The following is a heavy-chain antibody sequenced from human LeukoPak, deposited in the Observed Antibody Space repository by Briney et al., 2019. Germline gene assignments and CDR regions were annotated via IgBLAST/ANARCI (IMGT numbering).Heavy chain of an antibody. J-gene: IGHJ4*02. V-gene: IGHV3-9*01. D-gene: IGHD3-10*01. CDR2: ISWNSGSI. CDR1: GFTFDDYA. Sequence: GGSLRLSCAASGFTFDDYAMHWVRQAPGKGLEWASGISWNSGSIGYADSVKGRFTISRDNAKNSLYLQMNSLRAEDTALYYCAKGNYYGSGFFDYWGQGTLVTVSS. CDR3: AKGNYYGSGFFDY.